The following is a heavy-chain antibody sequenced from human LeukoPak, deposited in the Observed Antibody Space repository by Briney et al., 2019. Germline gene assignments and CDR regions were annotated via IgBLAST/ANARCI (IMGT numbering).Heavy chain of an antibody. Sequence: GASVKVSCKASGGTFSSYAISWVRQAPGQGLEWMGRIIPILGIANYAQKFQGRVTITADKSTSTAYMELSSLRSEDTAVYYCASPKNLQTDPTHFSHDAFDIWGQGTMVTVSS. J-gene: IGHJ3*02. D-gene: IGHD2-21*02. CDR1: GGTFSSYA. CDR2: IIPILGIA. CDR3: ASPKNLQTDPTHFSHDAFDI. V-gene: IGHV1-69*04.